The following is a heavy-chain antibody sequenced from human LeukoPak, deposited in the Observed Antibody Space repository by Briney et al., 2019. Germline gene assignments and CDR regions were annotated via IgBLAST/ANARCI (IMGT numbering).Heavy chain of an antibody. Sequence: AASVKVSCKASGYTFTDYYMHWVRQAPGQGLEWMGWINPNSGGTNYAQKFQGRVTMTRDTSISTAYMELSRLRSDDTAVYYCARQDSYECADYWGQGTLVTVSS. CDR2: INPNSGGT. D-gene: IGHD5-18*01. CDR1: GYTFTDYY. V-gene: IGHV1-2*02. CDR3: ARQDSYECADY. J-gene: IGHJ4*02.